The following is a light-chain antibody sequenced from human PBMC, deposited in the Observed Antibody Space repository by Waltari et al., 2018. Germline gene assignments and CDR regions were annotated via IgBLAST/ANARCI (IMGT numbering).Light chain of an antibody. Sequence: QSALPQPRPVSASPGQSVTISCTGTTSDVGGSPYVSWFQQHPGKPPKPIIYDVSERPSGVPDRFSGSKSDNTASLTISGLQAEDEADYYCCSYAGSYTYVFGSGTKVTVL. CDR3: CSYAGSYTYV. CDR1: TSDVGGSPY. J-gene: IGLJ1*01. V-gene: IGLV2-11*01. CDR2: DVS.